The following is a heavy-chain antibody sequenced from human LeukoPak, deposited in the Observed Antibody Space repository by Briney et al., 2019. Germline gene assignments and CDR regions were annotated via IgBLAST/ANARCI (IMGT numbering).Heavy chain of an antibody. Sequence: GGSLRFSCAASGFTFSSYAMSWVRQAPGKGLEWVSAISGSGGSAYYADSVKGRFTISRDNSKNTLYLQMNSLRAEDTAVYYCAKALHIVVVMDAFDIWGQGTMVTVSS. V-gene: IGHV3-23*01. CDR3: AKALHIVVVMDAFDI. D-gene: IGHD2-21*01. J-gene: IGHJ3*02. CDR1: GFTFSSYA. CDR2: ISGSGGSA.